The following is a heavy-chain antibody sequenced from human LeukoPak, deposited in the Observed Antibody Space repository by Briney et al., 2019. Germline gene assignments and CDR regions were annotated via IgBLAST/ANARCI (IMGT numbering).Heavy chain of an antibody. J-gene: IGHJ4*02. CDR3: ARVYYYDSSGYKPRFDY. CDR1: GGSLSSGDYY. CDR2: IYYSGST. V-gene: IGHV4-30-4*01. D-gene: IGHD3-22*01. Sequence: PSETLSLTCTVSGGSLSSGDYYWGWIRQPPGKGLEWIGYIYYSGSTYYNPSLKSRVTISVDTSKNQFSLKLSSVTAADTAVYYCARVYYYDSSGYKPRFDYWGQGTLVTVSS.